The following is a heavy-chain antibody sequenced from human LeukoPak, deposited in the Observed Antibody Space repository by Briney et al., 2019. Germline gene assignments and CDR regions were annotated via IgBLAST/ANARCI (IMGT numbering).Heavy chain of an antibody. D-gene: IGHD2/OR15-2a*01. CDR1: GFSFSSYS. CDR2: ISSSTTYI. J-gene: IGHJ4*02. CDR3: VSFYEAY. Sequence: GGSLRLSCAASGFSFSSYSMNWVRQAPGKGLEWVSSISSSTTYIYYADSVKGRFTISRDNAKNTVYLQMNSLRAEDTAVYYCVSFYEAYWGRGTLVTVSS. V-gene: IGHV3-21*01.